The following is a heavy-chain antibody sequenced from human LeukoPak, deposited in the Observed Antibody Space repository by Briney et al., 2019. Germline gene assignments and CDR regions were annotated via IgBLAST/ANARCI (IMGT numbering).Heavy chain of an antibody. CDR3: ARGAPGY. Sequence: PSETLSPTCAVYGGSFSDYLWTWIRQTPGKGLEWIGDITHSGSTNYNPSLKSRVTISVDTSKNQFSLKLTSVTAADTAVYYCARGAPGYWGQGTLVTVSS. CDR1: GGSFSDYL. V-gene: IGHV4-34*01. CDR2: ITHSGST. J-gene: IGHJ4*02.